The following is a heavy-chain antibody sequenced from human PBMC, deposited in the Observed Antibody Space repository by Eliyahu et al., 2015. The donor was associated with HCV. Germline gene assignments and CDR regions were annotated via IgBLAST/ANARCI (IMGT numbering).Heavy chain of an antibody. J-gene: IGHJ5*02. CDR1: GGSLPVPY. V-gene: IGHV4-34*01. Sequence: QVQLQQWGAGLLKPSETLSRTCAIYGGSLPVPYWXWXRXPPGKGVEGVGGITHSGSTNYNSSLKSRVTISLDTSKKQFSLRLSPVTAADTAVYYCARGFYGSGGHYWFDPWGQGTLVTVSS. D-gene: IGHD2-15*01. CDR3: ARGFYGSGGHYWFDP. CDR2: ITHSGST.